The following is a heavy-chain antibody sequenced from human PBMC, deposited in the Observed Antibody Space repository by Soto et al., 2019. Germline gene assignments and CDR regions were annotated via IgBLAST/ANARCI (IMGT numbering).Heavy chain of an antibody. CDR1: GGTFSSYT. V-gene: IGHV1-69*04. D-gene: IGHD2-2*01. J-gene: IGHJ4*02. CDR3: ARDCSSTSCLDY. Sequence: SVKVPCQATGGTFSSYTISWVRQAPGQGLEWMGRIIPILGIANYAQKFQGRVTITADKSTSTAYMELSSLRSEDTAVYYCARDCSSTSCLDYWGQGTLVTVSS. CDR2: IIPILGIA.